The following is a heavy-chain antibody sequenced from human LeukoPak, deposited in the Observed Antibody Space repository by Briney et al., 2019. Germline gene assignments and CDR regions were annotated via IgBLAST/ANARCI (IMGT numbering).Heavy chain of an antibody. CDR3: ATRSIYYYYFDY. Sequence: GRCLRISCAASGFTFDTYGMHWVRQAPGKGLEWVAVISYDGNNENYVDSVKGRFTISRDNSKNTLYLQMNSLRAEDTAVYYCATRSIYYYYFDYWGQGTLVTVSS. V-gene: IGHV3-30*03. CDR1: GFTFDTYG. J-gene: IGHJ4*02. CDR2: ISYDGNNE. D-gene: IGHD3-22*01.